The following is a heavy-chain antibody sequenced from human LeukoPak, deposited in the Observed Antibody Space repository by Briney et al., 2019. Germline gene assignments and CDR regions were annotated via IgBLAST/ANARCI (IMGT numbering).Heavy chain of an antibody. J-gene: IGHJ4*02. CDR3: AKGDQPLLYGGAFDC. D-gene: IGHD1-26*01. V-gene: IGHV3-74*01. Sequence: GGSLRLSCAASGFTFSNYWMHWVRQAPGKGLVWVSRINSDGINTSYADSVKGRFTISRDNAKNTVYLQMSSLRPEDTAVYYCAKGDQPLLYGGAFDCWGQGNLVTVSS. CDR1: GFTFSNYW. CDR2: INSDGINT.